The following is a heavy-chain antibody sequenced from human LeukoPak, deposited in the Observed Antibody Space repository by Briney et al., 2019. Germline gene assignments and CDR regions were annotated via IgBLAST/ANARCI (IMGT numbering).Heavy chain of an antibody. CDR1: GFTFSIYG. CDR3: ARTNYYGSGSYYPDL. D-gene: IGHD3-10*01. Sequence: GSLRLSCAASGFTFSIYGMHWVRQAPGKGLEWIGFIYHSGSTDYNPSLKSRGTISVDTSKNQFSLKLSPVTAADTAVYYCARTNYYGSGSYYPDLWGQGTLVTVSS. CDR2: IYHSGST. V-gene: IGHV4-59*08. J-gene: IGHJ5*02.